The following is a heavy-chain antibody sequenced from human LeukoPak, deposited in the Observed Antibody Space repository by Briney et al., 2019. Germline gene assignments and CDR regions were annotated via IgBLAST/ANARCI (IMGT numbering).Heavy chain of an antibody. J-gene: IGHJ5*02. CDR3: ARVESWISSSHWFDP. D-gene: IGHD6-6*01. CDR2: IYHSGST. V-gene: IGHV4-30-2*01. CDR1: GGSISSGGYS. Sequence: SETLSLTCAVSGGSISSGGYSWSWIRQPPGKGLEWIGYIYHSGSTYYNPSLKSRVTISVDRSKNQFSLKLSSVTAADTAVYYCARVESWISSSHWFDPWGQGTLVTVSS.